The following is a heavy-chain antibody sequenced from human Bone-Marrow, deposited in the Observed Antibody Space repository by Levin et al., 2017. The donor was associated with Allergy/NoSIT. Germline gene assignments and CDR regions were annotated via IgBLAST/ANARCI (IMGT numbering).Heavy chain of an antibody. J-gene: IGHJ4*02. CDR2: INVYSGNT. D-gene: IGHD2-2*01. CDR3: VRDGAFSSSWYERHYFDY. V-gene: IGHV1-18*01. CDR1: GFTFSSYG. Sequence: GASVKVSCKTSGFTFSSYGFNWVRQAPGQGLEWLGRINVYSGNTHHAQNFQGRLTMTTDTSTNTAYMELRSLRSDDTAVYFCVRDGAFSSSWYERHYFDYWGQGTLVTVTS.